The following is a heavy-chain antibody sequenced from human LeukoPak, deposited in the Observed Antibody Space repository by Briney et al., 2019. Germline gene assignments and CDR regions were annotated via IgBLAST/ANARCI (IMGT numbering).Heavy chain of an antibody. CDR3: ARSGRGVDSFYFYMDV. Sequence: GGSLRLSCAASGFTFSSYSLNWVRQAPGKGLEWVSFISSSSITIYYADSVKGRFTISRDNAKNSLYLQMNSLRAEDTAVYYCARSGRGVDSFYFYMDVWGKGTTVTVSS. CDR1: GFTFSSYS. J-gene: IGHJ6*03. D-gene: IGHD3-10*01. V-gene: IGHV3-48*04. CDR2: ISSSSITI.